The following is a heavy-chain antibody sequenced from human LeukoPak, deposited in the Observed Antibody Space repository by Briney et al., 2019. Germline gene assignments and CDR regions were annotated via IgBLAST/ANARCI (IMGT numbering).Heavy chain of an antibody. J-gene: IGHJ5*02. V-gene: IGHV3-30*04. CDR2: ISYDGSNK. Sequence: GRSLRLSCAASGFTFSSYAMHWVRQAPGKGLEWVAVISYDGSNKYYADPVKGRFTISRDNSKSTLYLQMNSLRAEDTAVYYCAREGSSSWSQYNWFDPWGQGTLVTVSS. D-gene: IGHD6-13*01. CDR1: GFTFSSYA. CDR3: AREGSSSWSQYNWFDP.